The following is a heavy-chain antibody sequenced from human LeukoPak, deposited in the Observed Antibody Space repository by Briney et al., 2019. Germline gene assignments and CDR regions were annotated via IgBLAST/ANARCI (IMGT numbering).Heavy chain of an antibody. D-gene: IGHD3-22*01. CDR2: INHSGST. Sequence: PSETLSLTCAVYGGSFSGYYWSWVRQPPGKGLEWIGEINHSGSTNYNPSLKSRVTISVDTSKNQFSLKLSSVTAADTAVYYCARYHYYDSSGYLNFDYWGQGTLVTVSS. CDR3: ARYHYYDSSGYLNFDY. J-gene: IGHJ4*02. V-gene: IGHV4-34*01. CDR1: GGSFSGYY.